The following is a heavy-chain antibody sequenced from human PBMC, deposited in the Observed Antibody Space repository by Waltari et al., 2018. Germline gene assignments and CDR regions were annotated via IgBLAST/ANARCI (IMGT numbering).Heavy chain of an antibody. V-gene: IGHV1-2*02. Sequence: QAHLVLSGAELKKPGASVKVSCKASGYTFNAFYIHWVRQAPGQGPGWLGWIHPHRGATRYARQFQGRVTLTADRAIETAYMELNSLKSDDTAMYYCAREGDYGSYFEFGGQGTLVTVSS. CDR1: GYTFNAFY. CDR2: IHPHRGAT. J-gene: IGHJ4*02. D-gene: IGHD4-17*01. CDR3: AREGDYGSYFEF.